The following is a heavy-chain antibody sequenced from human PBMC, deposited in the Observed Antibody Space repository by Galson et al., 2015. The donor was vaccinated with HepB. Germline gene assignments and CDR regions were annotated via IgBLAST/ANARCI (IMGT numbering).Heavy chain of an antibody. CDR3: ARDLIRYFDWLPPGGDYYYYGMDV. J-gene: IGHJ6*02. CDR2: INPSGGST. V-gene: IGHV1-46*01. Sequence: SVKVSCKASGYTFTSYYMHWVRQAPGQGLEWMGIINPSGGSTSYAQKFQGRVTMTRDTSTSTVYMELSSLRSEDTAVYYCARDLIRYFDWLPPGGDYYYYGMDVWGQGTTVTVSS. D-gene: IGHD3-9*01. CDR1: GYTFTSYY.